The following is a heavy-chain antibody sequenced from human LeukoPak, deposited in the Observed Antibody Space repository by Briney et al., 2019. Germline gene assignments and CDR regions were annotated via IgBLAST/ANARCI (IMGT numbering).Heavy chain of an antibody. CDR3: ARHQWLGPFDS. Sequence: SDTLSLTCAVSGYSISSTNWWGWIRQSPGKGLEWIGYIYYSGSTYYNPSLKSRVTISVDPSTNQFSLKLSSVTAADTAVYFCARHQWLGPFDSWGQGTLVTVSS. J-gene: IGHJ4*02. CDR2: IYYSGST. D-gene: IGHD6-19*01. V-gene: IGHV4-28*01. CDR1: GYSISSTNW.